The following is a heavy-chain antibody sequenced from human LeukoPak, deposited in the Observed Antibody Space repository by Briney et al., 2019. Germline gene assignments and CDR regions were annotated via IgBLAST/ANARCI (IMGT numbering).Heavy chain of an antibody. CDR3: ARDDKITMIVVGIKAPVDY. CDR2: IKQDGSEE. J-gene: IGHJ4*02. CDR1: GFTFSGYW. Sequence: PGGSLRLSCAASGFTFSGYWMSWVRQAPGKGLEWVANIKQDGSEEYYVDSVKGRFTISRDNAKNSLYLQMNSLRAEDTAVYYCARDDKITMIVVGIKAPVDYWGQGTLVTVSS. V-gene: IGHV3-7*03. D-gene: IGHD3-22*01.